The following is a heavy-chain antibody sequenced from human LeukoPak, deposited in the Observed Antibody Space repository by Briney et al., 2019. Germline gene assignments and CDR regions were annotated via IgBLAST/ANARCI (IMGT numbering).Heavy chain of an antibody. CDR2: ISSSSSYI. CDR1: GFAFSSYS. CDR3: AGIRSIYYDNSGYLW. D-gene: IGHD3-22*01. V-gene: IGHV3-21*01. Sequence: GRSLRLSCAASGFAFSSYSMNWVRQAPGKGLEWVSSISSSSSYIYYADSVKGRFTISRDNAKNSLYLQMNSLRAEDTAVYYCAGIRSIYYDNSGYLWWGQGTLVTVSS. J-gene: IGHJ4*02.